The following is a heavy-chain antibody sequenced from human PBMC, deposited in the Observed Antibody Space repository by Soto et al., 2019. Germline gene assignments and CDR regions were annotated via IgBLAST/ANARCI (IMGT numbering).Heavy chain of an antibody. V-gene: IGHV3-30*18. CDR3: AKDHDLWFGESSSYYYYYGMDV. Sequence: HPGGSLRLSCAASGFTFSSYGMHWVRQAPGKGLEWVAVISYDGSNKYYADSVKGRFTISRDNSKNTLYLQMNSLRAEDTAVYYCAKDHDLWFGESSSYYYYYGMDVWGQGTTVTVSS. J-gene: IGHJ6*02. CDR1: GFTFSSYG. CDR2: ISYDGSNK. D-gene: IGHD3-10*01.